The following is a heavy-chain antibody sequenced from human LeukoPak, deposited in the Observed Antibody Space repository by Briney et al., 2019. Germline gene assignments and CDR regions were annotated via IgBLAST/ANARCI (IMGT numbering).Heavy chain of an antibody. D-gene: IGHD6-6*01. J-gene: IGHJ6*03. Sequence: GGSLRLSCAASGFTFSSYSMNWVRQAPGKGLEWVSSISSSSSYIYYADSVKGRFTISRDNAKNSLYLQMNSLRAEDTAVYYCARYRLGSSSSYYYYYMDVWAKGPRSPSP. CDR2: ISSSSSYI. V-gene: IGHV3-21*01. CDR1: GFTFSSYS. CDR3: ARYRLGSSSSYYYYYMDV.